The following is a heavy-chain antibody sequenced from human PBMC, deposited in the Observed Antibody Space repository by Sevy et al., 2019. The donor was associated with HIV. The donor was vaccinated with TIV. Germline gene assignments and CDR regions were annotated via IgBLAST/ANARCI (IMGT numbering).Heavy chain of an antibody. CDR3: AKGGRVLRFLEWLSPMDYYMYV. CDR2: ISGSGGST. CDR1: GFTFSSYA. Sequence: GGSLRLSCAASGFTFSSYAMSWVRQAPGKGLEWVSAISGSGGSTYYADSVKGRFTISRDNSKNTLYLQMNSLRAEDTAVYYCAKGGRVLRFLEWLSPMDYYMYVWGKGTTVTVSS. D-gene: IGHD3-3*01. J-gene: IGHJ6*03. V-gene: IGHV3-23*01.